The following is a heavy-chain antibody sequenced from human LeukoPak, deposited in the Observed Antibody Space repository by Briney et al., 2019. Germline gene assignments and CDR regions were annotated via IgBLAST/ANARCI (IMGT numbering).Heavy chain of an antibody. J-gene: IGHJ4*02. V-gene: IGHV4-59*01. Sequence: SETLSLTCTVSGASINTYYWSWIRQPPGKGLEWIGYIYYSGTTSYNPSLKTRVTISIDTSKNQFSLKLSSVTAADTAVYYCARVLRPMASQHYFDYWGQGTLVTVSS. D-gene: IGHD3-10*01. CDR2: IYYSGTT. CDR1: GASINTYY. CDR3: ARVLRPMASQHYFDY.